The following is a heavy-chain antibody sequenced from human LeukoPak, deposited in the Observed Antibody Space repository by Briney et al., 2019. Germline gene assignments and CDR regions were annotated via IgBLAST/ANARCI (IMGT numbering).Heavy chain of an antibody. CDR1: GYSISSGYY. CDR3: ARPHYCDSSGPWDAFDI. CDR2: IYHSGST. J-gene: IGHJ3*02. D-gene: IGHD3-22*01. V-gene: IGHV4-38-2*01. Sequence: PSETLSLTCAVSGYSISSGYYWGWIRQPPGKGLEWIGSIYHSGSTYYNPSLKSRVTISVDTSKNQFSLKLSSVTAADTAVYYCARPHYCDSSGPWDAFDIWGQGTMVTVSS.